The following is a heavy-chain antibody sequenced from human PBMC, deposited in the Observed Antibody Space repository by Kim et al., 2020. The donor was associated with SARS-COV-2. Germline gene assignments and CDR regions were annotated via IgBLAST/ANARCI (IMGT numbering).Heavy chain of an antibody. CDR1: GGSISSSSYY. J-gene: IGHJ6*02. V-gene: IGHV4-39*01. Sequence: SETLSLTCTVSGGSISSSSYYWGWIRQPPGKGLEWIGSIYYSGSTYYNPSLKSRVTISVDTSKNQFSLKLSSVTAADTAVYYCARQIYDILTGYYLDVWGQGTTVTVSS. CDR3: ARQIYDILTGYYLDV. D-gene: IGHD3-9*01. CDR2: IYYSGST.